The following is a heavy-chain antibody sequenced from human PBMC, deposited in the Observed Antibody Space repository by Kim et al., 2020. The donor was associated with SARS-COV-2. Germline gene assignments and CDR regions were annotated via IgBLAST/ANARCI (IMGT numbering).Heavy chain of an antibody. Sequence: SETLSLTCAVYGGSFSGYYWSWIRQPPGKGLEWIGEINHSGSTNYNPSLKSRVTISVDTSKNQFSLKLSSVTAADTAVYYCARDHSFRGNAFDIWGQGTMVTVSS. CDR3: ARDHSFRGNAFDI. J-gene: IGHJ3*02. CDR2: INHSGST. D-gene: IGHD3-10*01. V-gene: IGHV4-34*01. CDR1: GGSFSGYY.